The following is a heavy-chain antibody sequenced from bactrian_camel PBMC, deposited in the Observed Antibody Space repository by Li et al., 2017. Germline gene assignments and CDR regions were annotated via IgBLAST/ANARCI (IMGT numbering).Heavy chain of an antibody. D-gene: IGHD7*01. J-gene: IGHJ4*01. V-gene: IGHV3S26*01. CDR1: GVDYSTFC. CDR3: AFEIPPHVRGLDSSRVSPMAPLCPTQGY. CDR2: IDVDGST. Sequence: HVQLVESGGAAVQAGGSLTLSCVVSGVDYSTFCMAWFRQAPGKEREGVATIDVDGSTIYADSVKGRFTISKDNAKNTLHLQMNSLKPEDTAMYYCAFEIPPHVRGLDSSRVSPMAPLCPTQGYWGSGTQVTVS.